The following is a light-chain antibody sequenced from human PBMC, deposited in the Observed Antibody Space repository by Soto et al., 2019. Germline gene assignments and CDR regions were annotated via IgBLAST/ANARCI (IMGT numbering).Light chain of an antibody. CDR2: DVS. Sequence: QSALAQPASVSGSRGQSITISCTGTSSDVGRYNYVSWFQQHPGKVPKLIIYDVSNWPSGVSDRFSGSKSGNTASLTISGLHHEDEADYYCSSFTSSSTFVFGTGTKVTVL. J-gene: IGLJ1*01. CDR3: SSFTSSSTFV. V-gene: IGLV2-14*03. CDR1: SSDVGRYNY.